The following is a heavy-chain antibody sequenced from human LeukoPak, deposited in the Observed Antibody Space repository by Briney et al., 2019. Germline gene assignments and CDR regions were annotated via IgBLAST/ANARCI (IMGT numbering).Heavy chain of an antibody. Sequence: PGGSLRLSCVASGFTFSNYGMHCVREAPGKGLEWVSLISFDESSEYYADSVKGRFSISRDNSKNTLYLQMNNARVDDTAVYYCAKEVGYGSPYFDYWGQGTLVTVSS. CDR2: ISFDESSE. CDR3: AKEVGYGSPYFDY. CDR1: GFTFSNYG. V-gene: IGHV3-30*18. D-gene: IGHD5-12*01. J-gene: IGHJ4*02.